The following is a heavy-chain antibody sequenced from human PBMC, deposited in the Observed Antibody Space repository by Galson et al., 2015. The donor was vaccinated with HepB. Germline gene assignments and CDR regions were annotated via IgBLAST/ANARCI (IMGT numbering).Heavy chain of an antibody. J-gene: IGHJ6*03. CDR2: INPSGGST. CDR3: ARDPCTGGVCYNLHYYYYMDV. Sequence: SVKVSCKASGYTFTSYYMHWVRQAPGQGLEWMGIINPSGGSTSYAQKFQGRVTMTRDTSTNTIYMELSSLRSEDTAVYYCARDPCTGGVCYNLHYYYYMDVWGKGTTVTVSS. CDR1: GYTFTSYY. D-gene: IGHD2-8*02. V-gene: IGHV1-46*03.